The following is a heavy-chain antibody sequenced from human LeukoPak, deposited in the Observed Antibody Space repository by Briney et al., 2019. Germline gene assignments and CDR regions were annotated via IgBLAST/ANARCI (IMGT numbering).Heavy chain of an antibody. D-gene: IGHD1-14*01. CDR1: GGSISSYY. J-gene: IGHJ4*02. Sequence: PSETLTLTCTVSGGSISSYYWSWIRQPPGKGLEWIGYIYYSGSTNYNPSLKSRVTISVDTSKNQFSLKLSSVTAADTAVYYCARHERIPRSQIDYWGQGTLVTVSS. CDR2: IYYSGST. V-gene: IGHV4-59*08. CDR3: ARHERIPRSQIDY.